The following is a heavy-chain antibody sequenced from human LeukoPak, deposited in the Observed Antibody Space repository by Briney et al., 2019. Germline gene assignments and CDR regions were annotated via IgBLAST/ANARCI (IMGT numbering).Heavy chain of an antibody. CDR2: LSDSGSST. CDR1: GFTFSNYA. D-gene: IGHD3-10*01. Sequence: PGGSLRLSCAASGFTFSNYAMSWVRQAPGRGLDWVSTLSDSGSSTYYADSVKGRFTISRDNSKNTLYLQMDSLIVEDTATYYCAKVPYSDYGSGRPPFMDVWGQGTTVAVSS. J-gene: IGHJ6*02. CDR3: AKVPYSDYGSGRPPFMDV. V-gene: IGHV3-23*01.